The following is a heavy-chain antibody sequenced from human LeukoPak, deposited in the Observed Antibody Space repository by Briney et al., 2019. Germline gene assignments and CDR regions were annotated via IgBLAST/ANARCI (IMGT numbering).Heavy chain of an antibody. Sequence: ASETLSLTCTVSGGSISSYYWSWIRRPPGKGLEWIGYIYYSGSTNYNPSLKSRVTISVDTSKNQFSLKLSSVTAADTAVYYCARHDYSNNPTDYWGQGTLVTVSS. CDR3: ARHDYSNNPTDY. CDR1: GGSISSYY. CDR2: IYYSGST. J-gene: IGHJ4*02. V-gene: IGHV4-59*08. D-gene: IGHD4-11*01.